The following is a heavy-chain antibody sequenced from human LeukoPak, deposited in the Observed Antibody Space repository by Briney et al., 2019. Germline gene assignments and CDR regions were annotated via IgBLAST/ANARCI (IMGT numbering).Heavy chain of an antibody. CDR1: GGSISSSSYY. D-gene: IGHD3-10*01. CDR3: ARRTRGGGEPYYYYYMDV. V-gene: IGHV4-39*01. J-gene: IGHJ6*03. Sequence: PSETLSLTCTVSGGSISSSSYYWGWIRPPPGKGLEWIGSIFYSGSTYYNPSLKSRVTISVDTSKNQFSLQLSSVTAADTAVYYCARRTRGGGEPYYYYYMDVWGKGTMVTVSS. CDR2: IFYSGST.